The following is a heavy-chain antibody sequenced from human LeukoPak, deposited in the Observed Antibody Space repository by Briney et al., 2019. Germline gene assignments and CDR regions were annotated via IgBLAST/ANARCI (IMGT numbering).Heavy chain of an antibody. J-gene: IGHJ1*01. CDR1: GGTFSNYA. CDR2: IIPIFGTA. D-gene: IGHD6-6*01. Sequence: GASVKVSCKSSGGTFSNYAISWVRQAPGQGLEWMGGIIPIFGTANYAQKFQGRVTITTDESTSTAYMELSSLRSEDTAVYYCARGRWKQLAPQHWGQGTLVTVSS. CDR3: ARGRWKQLAPQH. V-gene: IGHV1-69*05.